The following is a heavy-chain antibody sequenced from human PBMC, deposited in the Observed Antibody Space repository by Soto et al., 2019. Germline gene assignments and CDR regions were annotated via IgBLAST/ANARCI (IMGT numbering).Heavy chain of an antibody. D-gene: IGHD4-17*01. V-gene: IGHV3-11*06. CDR2: ISSSSSYT. Sequence: QVQLVESGGGLVKPGGSLRLSCAASGFTFSDYYMSWIRQAPGKGLEWVSYISSSSSYTNYADSVKGRFTISRDNAKNSLYLQMNSLRAEDTAVYYCARAGHDYGDLLNYFDYWGQGTLVTVSS. CDR3: ARAGHDYGDLLNYFDY. J-gene: IGHJ4*02. CDR1: GFTFSDYY.